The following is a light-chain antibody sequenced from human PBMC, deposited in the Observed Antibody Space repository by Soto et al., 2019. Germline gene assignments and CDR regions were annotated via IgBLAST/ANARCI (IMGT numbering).Light chain of an antibody. Sequence: EIVMTQSPGTLSVSPGERATLSCRASQSVRSTYLAWYQQKPGQAPRLLIFGVSNRAAGIPARFSGSGSGTEFTLTISSLQSEDFAVYYCQQYGDWPLTFGGGTKVDIK. J-gene: IGKJ4*01. CDR2: GVS. V-gene: IGKV3-15*01. CDR3: QQYGDWPLT. CDR1: QSVRSTY.